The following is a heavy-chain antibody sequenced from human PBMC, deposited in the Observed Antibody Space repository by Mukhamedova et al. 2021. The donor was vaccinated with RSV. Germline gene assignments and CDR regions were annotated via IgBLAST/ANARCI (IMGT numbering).Heavy chain of an antibody. Sequence: WVRQATGKGLEWVSAIGKGGDTYYAESVKGRFTISRENAENSLYLQINSLGAGDTAVYYCAREAYTTNWNDWYFDL. J-gene: IGHJ2*01. D-gene: IGHD1-1*01. V-gene: IGHV3-13*04. CDR2: IGKGGDT. CDR3: AREAYTTNWNDWYFDL.